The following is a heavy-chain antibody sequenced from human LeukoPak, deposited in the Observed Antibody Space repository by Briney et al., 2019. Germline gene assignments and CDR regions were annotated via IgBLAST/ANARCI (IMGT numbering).Heavy chain of an antibody. V-gene: IGHV3-74*01. Sequence: PGGSLRLSCAASGFTFSSYWMHWVRQAPGKGLVWVSRIRSDGSSTSYADSVKGRFTISRDNAKNTLYLQMSSLRVDDTAVYYCAKDDYNRHWGQGTLVTVSS. CDR2: IRSDGSST. CDR3: AKDDYNRH. D-gene: IGHD5-24*01. CDR1: GFTFSSYW. J-gene: IGHJ4*02.